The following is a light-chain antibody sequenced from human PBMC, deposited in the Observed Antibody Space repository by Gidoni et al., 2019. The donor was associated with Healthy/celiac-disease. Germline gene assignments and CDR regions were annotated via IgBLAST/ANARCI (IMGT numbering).Light chain of an antibody. CDR3: AAWDDSLNGVV. V-gene: IGLV1-44*01. J-gene: IGLJ2*01. CDR2: SNN. CDR1: SSNIGSNT. Sequence: QSVLTQPPSASGTPGQSVTISCSGSSSNIGSNTVTWYQQLPGTAPKLLIYSNNQRPSGVPDRFSGSKSGTSASLAISGLQSEDEADYYCAAWDDSLNGVVFGGGTKLTVL.